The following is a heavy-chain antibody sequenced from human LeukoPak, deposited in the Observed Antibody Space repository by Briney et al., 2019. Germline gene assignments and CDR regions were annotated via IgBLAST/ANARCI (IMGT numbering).Heavy chain of an antibody. Sequence: SETLSLTCTVSGGSISSYYWSWIRQPPGKGLERIGYIYYSGSTNYNPSLKSRVTISVDTSKTQFSLKLSSVTAADTAVYYCARAEPDTAMTYFDYWGQGTLVTVSS. J-gene: IGHJ4*02. CDR2: IYYSGST. CDR1: GGSISSYY. V-gene: IGHV4-59*08. D-gene: IGHD5-18*01. CDR3: ARAEPDTAMTYFDY.